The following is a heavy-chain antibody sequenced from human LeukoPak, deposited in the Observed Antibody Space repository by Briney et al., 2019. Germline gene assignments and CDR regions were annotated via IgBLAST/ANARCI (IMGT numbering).Heavy chain of an antibody. CDR3: ARDPQYTYYDFWSGYSYYFDY. J-gene: IGHJ4*02. CDR1: GFTFSSYA. V-gene: IGHV3-30-3*01. Sequence: GGSLRLSCAASGFTFSSYAMHWVRQAPGKGLEWVAVISYDGSNKYYADSVKGRFTISRDNSKNTLYLQMNSLRAEDTAVYYCARDPQYTYYDFWSGYSYYFDYWGQGTLVTVSS. D-gene: IGHD3-3*01. CDR2: ISYDGSNK.